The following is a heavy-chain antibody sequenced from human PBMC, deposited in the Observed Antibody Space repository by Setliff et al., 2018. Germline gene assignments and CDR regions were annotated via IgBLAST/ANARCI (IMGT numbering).Heavy chain of an antibody. J-gene: IGHJ6*02. CDR1: GFTFRGYS. V-gene: IGHV3-48*01. D-gene: IGHD6-13*01. CDR2: ISGSSHII. CDR3: ARDRPIAAAGTFIRYYYYYGMDV. Sequence: LRRSCSASGFTFRGYSMNWVRQAPGKGLEWVSYISGSSHIISYADSVKGRFTISRDNAKNSLYLQMNSLRAEDTAVYYCARDRPIAAAGTFIRYYYYYGMDVWGQGTTVTVSS.